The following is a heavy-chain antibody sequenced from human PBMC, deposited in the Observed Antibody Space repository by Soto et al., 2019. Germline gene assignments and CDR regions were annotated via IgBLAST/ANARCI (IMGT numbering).Heavy chain of an antibody. CDR2: ISAYNGKT. V-gene: IGHV1-18*01. J-gene: IGHJ5*02. CDR3: ARDLNWFDP. Sequence: QVQLVQSGAEVKKPGASVKVSCKAPGYTFTSYGISWVRQAPAQGLEGMGWISAYNGKTNYAQKLKGRVAMTTDTPTRRAYVDHRSLRSDDRAVYYCARDLNWFDPWGQGTLVTVSP. CDR1: GYTFTSYG.